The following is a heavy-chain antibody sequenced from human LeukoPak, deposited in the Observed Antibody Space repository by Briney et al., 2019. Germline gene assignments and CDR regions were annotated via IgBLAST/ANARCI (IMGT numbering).Heavy chain of an antibody. V-gene: IGHV4-59*01. D-gene: IGHD3-3*01. J-gene: IGHJ5*02. CDR3: ARDRARITIFGVATGGDWFDP. CDR1: GGSLSTYY. CDR2: IYYTGST. Sequence: SETLSLTCTVSGGSLSTYYWSWIRQPPGKGLEWIGCIYYTGSTIYNPSLKSRVTISVDTSRNQFSLKLSSVTAADTAVYYCARDRARITIFGVATGGDWFDPWGQGTLVTVSS.